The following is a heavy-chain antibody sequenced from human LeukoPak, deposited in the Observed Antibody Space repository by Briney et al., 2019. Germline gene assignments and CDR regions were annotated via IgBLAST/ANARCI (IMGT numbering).Heavy chain of an antibody. CDR1: GYRFTDYY. D-gene: IGHD6-19*01. Sequence: ASVKVSCKASGYRFTDYYIHWVRQAPGQGLEWMGWINPNSGGTKYAQKFQGRVTMTRDTSITTAYMEVSRPRSDDTAVYYCAREPRPRGGWFVSDWGQGTLVAVSS. V-gene: IGHV1-2*02. CDR2: INPNSGGT. CDR3: AREPRPRGGWFVSD. J-gene: IGHJ4*02.